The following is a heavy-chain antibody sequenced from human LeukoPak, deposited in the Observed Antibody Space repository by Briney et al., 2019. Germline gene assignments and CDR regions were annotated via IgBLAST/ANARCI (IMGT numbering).Heavy chain of an antibody. Sequence: ASVKVSCKASGYTFTSYGISWVRQAPGQGLEWMGWISAYNGNTNYAQKLQGRVTMTTDTSTSTAYMELRSLRSDDTAVYYCARRGYCSSTSCYKFDYWGQGTLVTVSS. CDR2: ISAYNGNT. V-gene: IGHV1-18*01. CDR3: ARRGYCSSTSCYKFDY. J-gene: IGHJ4*02. D-gene: IGHD2-2*02. CDR1: GYTFTSYG.